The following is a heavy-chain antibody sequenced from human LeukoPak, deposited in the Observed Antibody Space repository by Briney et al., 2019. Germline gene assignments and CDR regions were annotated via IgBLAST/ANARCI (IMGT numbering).Heavy chain of an antibody. Sequence: QPGGSLRLSCAASGFTFSTYAMSWVRQVTGKGLEWVSAIINSGGSTYHADSVKGRFTISRDNSRNTLYLQINSLRVEDTAVYYCAKYRSYCSSSSCYVYWYFDLWGRGTLVTVSS. V-gene: IGHV3-23*01. CDR2: IINSGGST. CDR3: AKYRSYCSSSSCYVYWYFDL. CDR1: GFTFSTYA. D-gene: IGHD2-2*01. J-gene: IGHJ2*01.